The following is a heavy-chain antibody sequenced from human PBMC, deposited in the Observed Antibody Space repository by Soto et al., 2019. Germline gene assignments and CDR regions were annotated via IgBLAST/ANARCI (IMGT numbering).Heavy chain of an antibody. CDR3: ARGVVVAATVAFDI. CDR2: IYYSGST. Sequence: SETLSLTCTVSGGSIGSGGYYWSWIRQHPGKGLEWIGYIYYSGSTYYNPSLKSRVTISVDTSKNQFSLKLSSVTAADTAVYYCARGVVVAATVAFDIWGQGTMVTVSS. J-gene: IGHJ3*02. CDR1: GGSIGSGGYY. D-gene: IGHD2-15*01. V-gene: IGHV4-31*03.